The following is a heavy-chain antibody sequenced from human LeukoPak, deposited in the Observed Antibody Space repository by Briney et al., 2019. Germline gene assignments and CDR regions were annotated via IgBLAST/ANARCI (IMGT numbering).Heavy chain of an antibody. Sequence: TLSLTCAVYGGSFSGYYWGWIRQPPGKGLEWIGSIYYSGSTYYNPSLKSRVTISVDTSKNQFSLKLSFVTAADTAVYYCVRDVNGRIAAADPFDYWGQGTLVTVSS. V-gene: IGHV4-34*01. J-gene: IGHJ4*02. CDR2: IYYSGST. CDR3: VRDVNGRIAAADPFDY. D-gene: IGHD6-13*01. CDR1: GGSFSGYY.